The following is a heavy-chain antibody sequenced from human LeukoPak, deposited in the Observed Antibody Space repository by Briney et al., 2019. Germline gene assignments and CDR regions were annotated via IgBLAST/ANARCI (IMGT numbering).Heavy chain of an antibody. J-gene: IGHJ5*02. D-gene: IGHD6-19*01. CDR3: AGSYYSSGWYARWFDP. V-gene: IGHV4-34*08. Sequence: GSLRLSCAASGFTVSINYMSWVRQPPGKGLEWIGEINHSGSTNYNPSLKSRVTISVDTSKNQFSLKLSSVTAADTAVYYCAGSYYSSGWYARWFDPWGQGTLVTVSS. CDR2: INHSGST. CDR1: GFTVSINY.